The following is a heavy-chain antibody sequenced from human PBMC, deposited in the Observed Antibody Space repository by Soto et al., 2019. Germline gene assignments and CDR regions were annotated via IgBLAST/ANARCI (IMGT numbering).Heavy chain of an antibody. D-gene: IGHD3-10*01. CDR3: AKSGLYGSGSYYNC. J-gene: IGHJ4*02. Sequence: GGPLRLSCAASGFTFDDYAMQRVRQVPGKGLEWVSGISWNSGNIGYADSVKGRFIISRDNARNSLYLQMNSLRAEDTALYYCAKSGLYGSGSYYNCWGQGTQVTVSS. V-gene: IGHV3-9*01. CDR2: ISWNSGNI. CDR1: GFTFDDYA.